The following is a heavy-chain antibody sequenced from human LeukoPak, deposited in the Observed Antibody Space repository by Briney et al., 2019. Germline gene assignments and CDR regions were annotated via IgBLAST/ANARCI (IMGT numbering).Heavy chain of an antibody. CDR1: GDSVSSNSAA. D-gene: IGHD3-22*01. CDR2: TYYRSKWYN. V-gene: IGHV6-1*01. Sequence: SQTLSLTCAISGDSVSSNSAAWNWIRQSPSRGLEWLGRTYYRSKWYNDYAVSVKSRITINPDTSKNQFSLQLNSVTPEDTAVYYCARDYYDSGGYYRYYYYGMDVWGQGTTVTVSS. J-gene: IGHJ6*02. CDR3: ARDYYDSGGYYRYYYYGMDV.